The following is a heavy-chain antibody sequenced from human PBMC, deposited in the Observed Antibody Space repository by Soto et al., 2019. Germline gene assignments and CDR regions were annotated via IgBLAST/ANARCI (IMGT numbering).Heavy chain of an antibody. Sequence: QVQLQESGPGLVKPSETLSLTCTVSGGSISTYYWSWVRQPPGKGLGWIGYVYYSGSTNYNPSMKSRVTISVDTSKNQFSLKRTSVTAADTAMYYCARGGRSAYYYYMGVWGKGTTVTVSS. CDR2: VYYSGST. CDR3: ARGGRSAYYYYMGV. J-gene: IGHJ6*03. V-gene: IGHV4-59*01. CDR1: GGSISTYY.